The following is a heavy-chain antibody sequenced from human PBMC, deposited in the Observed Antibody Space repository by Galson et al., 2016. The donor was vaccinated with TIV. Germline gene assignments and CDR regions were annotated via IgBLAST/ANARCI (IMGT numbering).Heavy chain of an antibody. CDR2: ISWDGPNT. Sequence: SLRLSCATSGFSFHHYTMHWVRQAPGKGLEWVFLISWDGPNTHYADSVKGRFTISRDNSRSSLYLQMNNLRAEDTALYYCAKDYMWKEDYYYMDVWGKGTAVTVSS. CDR1: GFSFHHYT. D-gene: IGHD1-1*01. J-gene: IGHJ6*03. V-gene: IGHV3-43*01. CDR3: AKDYMWKEDYYYMDV.